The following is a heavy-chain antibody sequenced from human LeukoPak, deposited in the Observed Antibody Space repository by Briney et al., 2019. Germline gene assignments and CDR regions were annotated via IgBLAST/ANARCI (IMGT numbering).Heavy chain of an antibody. D-gene: IGHD4-17*01. Sequence: GGSLRLSCAASGFTFSSYWMHWVRQAPGKGLVWLSRISSDGYSIGYANSVKGRFTISRDNSKNSLYLQMNSLRAEDTAVYYCARDSLDYGESYPDYWGQGTLVTVSS. CDR1: GFTFSSYW. CDR2: ISSDGYSI. V-gene: IGHV3-74*01. J-gene: IGHJ4*02. CDR3: ARDSLDYGESYPDY.